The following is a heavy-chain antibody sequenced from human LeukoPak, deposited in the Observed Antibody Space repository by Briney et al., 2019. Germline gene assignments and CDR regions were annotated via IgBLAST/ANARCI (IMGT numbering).Heavy chain of an antibody. CDR1: GFTFSSYG. CDR3: ARAHCSGGSCYGNYYHYYGMDV. V-gene: IGHV3-33*01. Sequence: GRSLRLSCAASGFTFSSYGMHWVRQAPGKGLEWVAVIWYDGSNKYHADSVKGRFTISRDNSKNTLYLQMNSLRVEDTAVYYCARAHCSGGSCYGNYYHYYGMDVWGQGTTVTVSS. CDR2: IWYDGSNK. D-gene: IGHD2-15*01. J-gene: IGHJ6*02.